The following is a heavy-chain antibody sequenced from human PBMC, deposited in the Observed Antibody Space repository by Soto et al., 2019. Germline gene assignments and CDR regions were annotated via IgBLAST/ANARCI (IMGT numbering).Heavy chain of an antibody. CDR3: ARRAVTTGYFDF. V-gene: IGHV4-30-4*01. CDR2: IYYSGNT. Sequence: PSETLSLTCTVSGGSISSGDYYWSWIRQPPGKGLEWIGYIYYSGNTYYSPSLKSRISISVDTSTNHFFLRLNSVTAADTAVYYCARRAVTTGYFDFWGQGTLVTVS. CDR1: GGSISSGDYY. J-gene: IGHJ4*02. D-gene: IGHD4-17*01.